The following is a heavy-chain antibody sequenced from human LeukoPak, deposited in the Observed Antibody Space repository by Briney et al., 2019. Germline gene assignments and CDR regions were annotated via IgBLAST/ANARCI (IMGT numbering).Heavy chain of an antibody. CDR1: GFTVSSNY. Sequence: GGSLRLSCAASGFTVSSNYMSWVRQAPGKGLEWVSVIYSGGSTYYADSVKGRFTISRDNSKNTLYLQMNSLRAEDTAVYYCARVPKSWYGYYFDYWGQGTLVTVSS. J-gene: IGHJ4*02. D-gene: IGHD6-13*01. CDR3: ARVPKSWYGYYFDY. CDR2: IYSGGST. V-gene: IGHV3-53*01.